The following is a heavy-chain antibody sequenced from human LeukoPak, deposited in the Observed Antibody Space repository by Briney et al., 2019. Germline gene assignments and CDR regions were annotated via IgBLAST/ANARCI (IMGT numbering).Heavy chain of an antibody. CDR3: ARVSGYYGDYVGFGY. J-gene: IGHJ4*02. Sequence: ASVKVSYKASGYTFTSYYVHWVRQAPGQGLEWMGVINPRGGSTTYAQKFQGRVTMTRDTSTSTVYMELSSLRSEDTAVYYCARVSGYYGDYVGFGYWGQGTLVTVSS. D-gene: IGHD4-17*01. V-gene: IGHV1-46*01. CDR2: INPRGGST. CDR1: GYTFTSYY.